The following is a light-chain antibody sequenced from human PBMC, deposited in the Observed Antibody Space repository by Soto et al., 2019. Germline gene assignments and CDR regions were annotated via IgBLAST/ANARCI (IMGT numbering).Light chain of an antibody. CDR2: DVT. J-gene: IGLJ1*01. CDR1: NRGVGAYNY. V-gene: IGLV2-11*01. Sequence: QAGLTHGRSVAGSRGQSVTISCTGTNRGVGAYNYVSGYQQRPGKAPKLMIFDVTKRPSGVPDRFSGSKSGNTASLTISGLQAEDEADYFCCSYAGTYTYGFGTGPKVT. CDR3: CSYAGTYTYG.